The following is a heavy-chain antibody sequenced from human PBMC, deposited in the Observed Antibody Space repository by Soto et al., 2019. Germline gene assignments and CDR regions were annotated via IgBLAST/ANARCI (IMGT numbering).Heavy chain of an antibody. V-gene: IGHV4-39*01. J-gene: IGHJ4*02. CDR1: SASLSSSTYY. CDR3: ASSSPFHY. D-gene: IGHD6-6*01. Sequence: SETLSLTCSVSSASLSSSTYYWSWIRQPPGRGPEWIGSIYYSGNTYYRPSLKSRVSISIDTSRNQFSLKLTSVTAADTGVYYCASSSPFHYWGPGILVT. CDR2: IYYSGNT.